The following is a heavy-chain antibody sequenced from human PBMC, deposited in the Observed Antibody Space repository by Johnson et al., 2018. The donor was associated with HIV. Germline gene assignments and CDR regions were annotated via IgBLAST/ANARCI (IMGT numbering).Heavy chain of an antibody. J-gene: IGHJ3*02. CDR1: GFTFSSYA. D-gene: IGHD1-7*01. CDR3: ARDATGTTGGGAFDI. Sequence: QVQLVESGGGVVQPGRSLRLSCAASGFTFSSYAMHWVRQAPGKGLEWVAVISYDGSNKYYADSVKGRFTISRDNSKNTLYLQMNSLRAEDTAVYYCARDATGTTGGGAFDIWGQVTMVIVS. CDR2: ISYDGSNK. V-gene: IGHV3-30*04.